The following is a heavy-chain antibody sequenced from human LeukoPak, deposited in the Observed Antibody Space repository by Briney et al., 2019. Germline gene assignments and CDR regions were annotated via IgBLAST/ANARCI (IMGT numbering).Heavy chain of an antibody. Sequence: ASVKVSCKASGYTFTSYDINWVRQATGQGLEWMGWMNPNSGNTGYAQKFQGRVTMTRNNSIRTAYMEMSSRRSEDTAVYYYASRVMLTFGGVIAVDAFYIWGEGTTVTVSS. CDR1: GYTFTSYD. V-gene: IGHV1-8*01. D-gene: IGHD3-16*02. CDR3: ASRVMLTFGGVIAVDAFYI. J-gene: IGHJ3*02. CDR2: MNPNSGNT.